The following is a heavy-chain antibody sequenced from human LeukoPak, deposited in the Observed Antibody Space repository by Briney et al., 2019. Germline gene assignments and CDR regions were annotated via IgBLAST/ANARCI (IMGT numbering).Heavy chain of an antibody. J-gene: IGHJ6*03. V-gene: IGHV1-2*02. D-gene: IGHD3-3*01. CDR2: INPNSGGT. CDR3: ARDPKETGYYDFWRPHAIYYYYMDV. CDR1: GYTFTGYY. Sequence: ASVKVSCKASGYTFTGYYMHWVRQAPGQGLEWMGWINPNSGGTNYAQKFQGRVTMTRDTSISTAYMELSRLRSDDTAVYYCARDPKETGYYDFWRPHAIYYYYMDVWGKGTTVTVSS.